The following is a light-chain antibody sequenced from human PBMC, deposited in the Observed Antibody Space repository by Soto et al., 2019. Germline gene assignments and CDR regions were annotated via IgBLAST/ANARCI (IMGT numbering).Light chain of an antibody. V-gene: IGKV1-8*01. CDR2: AAS. J-gene: IGKJ5*01. Sequence: AIRMTQSPSPFSASTGDRVTITFRASQGISSYLAWYQQKPGKAPKLLIYAASTLQSGVPSRFSGSGSGTDFTLTISCLQSEDFATYYCQQYYSYSTFGQGTRLEIK. CDR3: QQYYSYST. CDR1: QGISSY.